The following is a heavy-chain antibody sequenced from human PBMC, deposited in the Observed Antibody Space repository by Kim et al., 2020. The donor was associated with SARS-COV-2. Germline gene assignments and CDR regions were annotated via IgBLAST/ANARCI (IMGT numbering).Heavy chain of an antibody. CDR2: SGKS. V-gene: IGHV4-31*02. CDR3: ARKDYGLDV. J-gene: IGHJ6*02. Sequence: SGKSSYNQSLQSRVTMSVDTSKNQFSLKLTSVTAADTAVYYCARKDYGLDVWGQGTTVTVSS.